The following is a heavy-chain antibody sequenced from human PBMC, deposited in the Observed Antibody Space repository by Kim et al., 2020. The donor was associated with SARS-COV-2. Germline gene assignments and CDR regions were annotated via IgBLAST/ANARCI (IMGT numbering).Heavy chain of an antibody. V-gene: IGHV4-34*01. D-gene: IGHD3-3*01. Sequence: SETLSLTCAVYGGSFSGYYWSWIRQPPGKGLEWIGEINHSGSTNYNPSLKSRVTISVDTSKNQFSLKLSSVTAADTAVYYCAREVVAIGNFWSGYSVDYWGQGTLVTVSS. CDR3: AREVVAIGNFWSGYSVDY. CDR2: INHSGST. J-gene: IGHJ4*02. CDR1: GGSFSGYY.